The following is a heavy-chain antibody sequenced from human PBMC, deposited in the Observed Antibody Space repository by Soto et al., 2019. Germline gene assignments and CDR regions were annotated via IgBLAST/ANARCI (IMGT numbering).Heavy chain of an antibody. V-gene: IGHV4-31*03. Sequence: PSETLSLTCTVSGGSISSGGYYWSWIRQHPGKGLEWIGYIYYSGSTYYNPSLKSRVTISVDTSKNQFSLKLSSVTAADTAVYYCARSYDSSGLYSYYFDYWGQGTPVTVSS. CDR1: GGSISSGGYY. CDR2: IYYSGST. D-gene: IGHD3-22*01. CDR3: ARSYDSSGLYSYYFDY. J-gene: IGHJ4*02.